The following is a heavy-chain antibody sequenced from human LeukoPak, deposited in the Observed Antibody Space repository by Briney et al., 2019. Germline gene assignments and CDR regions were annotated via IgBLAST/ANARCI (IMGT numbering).Heavy chain of an antibody. CDR3: ARLFVRLPYYYGIDV. J-gene: IGHJ6*02. CDR2: INSDGSST. D-gene: IGHD2-15*01. V-gene: IGHV3-74*01. Sequence: GGSLTLSCAASGFTFSSYWMHWVRQAPGKGLVWVSRINSDGSSTNYADSVKGRFTISRDNVKNTLYLQMNSLRAEDTAVYYCARLFVRLPYYYGIDVWGQGTTVTVSS. CDR1: GFTFSSYW.